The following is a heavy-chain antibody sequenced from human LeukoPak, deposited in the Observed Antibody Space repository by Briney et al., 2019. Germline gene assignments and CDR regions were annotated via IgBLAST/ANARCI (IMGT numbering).Heavy chain of an antibody. D-gene: IGHD1-20*01. Sequence: ASVKVSCKASGGTFSSYSISWVRQAPGQGLEWMERIIRVLGSVTYAQKFQDRLTIIGDKATNTAYMELSSLRSEDTAVYYCATERYIWNSRMDALEFWGQGTMVTVSS. CDR1: GGTFSSYS. J-gene: IGHJ3*01. V-gene: IGHV1-69*04. CDR2: IIRVLGSV. CDR3: ATERYIWNSRMDALEF.